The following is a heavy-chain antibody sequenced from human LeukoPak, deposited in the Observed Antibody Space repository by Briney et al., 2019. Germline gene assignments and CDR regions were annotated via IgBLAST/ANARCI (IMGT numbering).Heavy chain of an antibody. CDR2: IYHSGST. CDR3: VRGSVATIDWFDP. V-gene: IGHV4-4*02. Sequence: SETLSLTCAVSGGSISSSNWWSWVRQPPGKGLEWIGEIYHSGSTYYNPSLKSRVTVLVDTSKNQFSLNVSSVTAADTAFYYCVRGSVATIDWFDPWGQGALVTVSS. J-gene: IGHJ5*02. D-gene: IGHD5-12*01. CDR1: GGSISSSNW.